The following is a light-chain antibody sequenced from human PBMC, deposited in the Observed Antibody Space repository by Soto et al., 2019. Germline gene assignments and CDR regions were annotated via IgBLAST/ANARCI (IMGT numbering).Light chain of an antibody. J-gene: IGKJ4*01. V-gene: IGKV3-11*01. CDR3: QQRTNWPLT. Sequence: EIVLTQSPVTLSLSPGERATLSCRASQSVTTFLAWYQQKPGQAPGLLIYDASKRATGIPARFSGSGSGTDFTLTISSLEPEDFAVYYCQQRTNWPLTFGGGTKVEIK. CDR1: QSVTTF. CDR2: DAS.